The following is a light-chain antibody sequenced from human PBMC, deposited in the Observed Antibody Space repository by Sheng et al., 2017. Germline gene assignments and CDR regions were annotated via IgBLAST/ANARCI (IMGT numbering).Light chain of an antibody. Sequence: AIRLTQSPSSFSASTGDRVTITCRASQDISSYLAWYQQKPGKAPNLLIYAASTLQSGVPSRFSGSGSGTDFTLTISSLQSEDFATYYCQHYYNYPPTFGQGTTVEIK. V-gene: IGKV1-8*01. CDR1: QDISSY. J-gene: IGKJ1*01. CDR3: QHYYNYPPT. CDR2: AAS.